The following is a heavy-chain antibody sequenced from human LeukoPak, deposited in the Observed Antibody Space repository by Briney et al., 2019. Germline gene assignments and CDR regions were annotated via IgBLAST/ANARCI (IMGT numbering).Heavy chain of an antibody. D-gene: IGHD6-25*01. CDR3: AKSVDRYYSGWVFDS. CDR1: GYTFRRNG. CDR2: ISYDGFNK. J-gene: IGHJ4*02. V-gene: IGHV3-33*05. Sequence: GGSLRLSCAASGYTFRRNGMHWVRQAPGEGLEGVAVISYDGFNKDYADSVRGRFTISRDNSRNTVYLEMNSLKIDDTAFYYCAKSVDRYYSGWVFDSWGQGTLVTVSS.